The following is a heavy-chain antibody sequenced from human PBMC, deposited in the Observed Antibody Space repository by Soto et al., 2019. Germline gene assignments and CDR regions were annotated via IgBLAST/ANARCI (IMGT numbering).Heavy chain of an antibody. V-gene: IGHV3-74*01. J-gene: IGHJ6*02. CDR1: GFTFSSYW. Sequence: GGPLRLSLAASGFTFSSYWMHWVRQAPGKGLVWVSRINIDGSSTSYADSVKGRFTISRDNAKNTLYLQMNSLRAEDTAVYYCAREYRDGYNFGRRYGMDVWGQGTTVTVSS. CDR2: INIDGSST. CDR3: AREYRDGYNFGRRYGMDV. D-gene: IGHD3-3*01.